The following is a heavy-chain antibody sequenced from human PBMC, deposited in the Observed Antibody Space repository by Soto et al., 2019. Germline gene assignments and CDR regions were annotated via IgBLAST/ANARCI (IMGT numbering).Heavy chain of an antibody. CDR2: ISAYNGNT. J-gene: IGHJ5*01. Sequence: QVQLVQSGAEVKKPGASVKVSCKASGYTFTSYGISWVRQAPGQGLEWMGWISAYNGNTNYAQKLQGRVTMTTDTFKSTVYMELSSLRSDDSAVYCCPRADLSKAFYYAFWSGYYTPGGFDSWGQGTLVTVSS. CDR3: PRADLSKAFYYAFWSGYYTPGGFDS. D-gene: IGHD3-3*01. V-gene: IGHV1-18*01. CDR1: GYTFTSYG.